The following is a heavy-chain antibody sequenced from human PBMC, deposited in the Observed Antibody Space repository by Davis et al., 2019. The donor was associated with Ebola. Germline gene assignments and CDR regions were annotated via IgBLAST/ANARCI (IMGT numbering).Heavy chain of an antibody. J-gene: IGHJ4*02. CDR1: GFTFRNYA. Sequence: PGGSLRLSCAASGFTFRNYAMHWVRQAPGKGLEWVAVVSHSEREKFYADSVKGRFIISRDNSENTLNLQMDSLTADDTAVYYCARAVFHEVLDYWGQGTPVTVSS. V-gene: IGHV3-30*04. CDR3: ARAVFHEVLDY. CDR2: VSHSEREK. D-gene: IGHD3-3*01.